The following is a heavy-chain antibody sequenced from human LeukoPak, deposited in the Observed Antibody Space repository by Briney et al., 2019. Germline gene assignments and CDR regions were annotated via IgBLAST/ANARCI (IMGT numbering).Heavy chain of an antibody. J-gene: IGHJ4*02. CDR1: GYTFTGFF. CDR3: ARDTPGYSSEFDF. V-gene: IGHV1-2*02. D-gene: IGHD6-19*01. CDR2: INPKSGDT. Sequence: GASVKVSCKTSGYTFTGFFTHWVRQAPGQGLEWMGWINPKSGDTTYAQKFRGRVTLTRDTSIRTAYMELTSLTSDDTALYYCARDTPGYSSEFDFWGQGTLVTVSS.